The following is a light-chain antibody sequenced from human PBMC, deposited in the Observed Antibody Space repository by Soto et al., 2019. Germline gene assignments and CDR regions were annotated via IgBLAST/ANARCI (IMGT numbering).Light chain of an antibody. CDR1: QSVSSSY. V-gene: IGKV3-20*01. CDR3: QHYGSAWT. CDR2: GAS. Sequence: ELVLTQSTGTMSLPPGKSATLSCRASQSVSSSYLAWYQQKPGQAPRLLIYGASSRATGIPDRFSGSGSGTDFTLTISRLEPEDFAVYYCQHYGSAWTFGQGTKVDIK. J-gene: IGKJ1*01.